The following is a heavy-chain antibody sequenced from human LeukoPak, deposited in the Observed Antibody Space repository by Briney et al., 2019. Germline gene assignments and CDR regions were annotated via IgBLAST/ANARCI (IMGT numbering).Heavy chain of an antibody. V-gene: IGHV4-34*01. J-gene: IGHJ5*02. CDR2: INHSGST. CDR1: GVASSGNY. CDR3: ARHGFYGDSARRKFDP. Sequence: SETLSLTCGVYGVASSGNYWSWIRQSPGRGLEWIGEINHSGSTNYNPSLKSRVIISIDTSKNQFSLKLSSVTAADTAVYYCARHGFYGDSARRKFDPWGQGTLVTVSS. D-gene: IGHD4-17*01.